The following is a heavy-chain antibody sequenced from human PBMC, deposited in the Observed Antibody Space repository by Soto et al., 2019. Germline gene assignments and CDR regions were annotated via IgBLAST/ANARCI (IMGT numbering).Heavy chain of an antibody. V-gene: IGHV4-34*01. D-gene: IGHD6-13*01. CDR2: INHSGST. CDR3: ARASIAADGVGD. Sequence: SETLSLTCAVYGGSFSGYYWSWIRQPPGKGLEWIGEINHSGSTNYNPSLKSRVTISVDTSKNQFSLKLSSVTAADTAVYYCARASIAADGVGDWGQGTLVTVSS. J-gene: IGHJ4*02. CDR1: GGSFSGYY.